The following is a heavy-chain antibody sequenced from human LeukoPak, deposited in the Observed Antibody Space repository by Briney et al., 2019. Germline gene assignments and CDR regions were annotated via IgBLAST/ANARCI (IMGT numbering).Heavy chain of an antibody. D-gene: IGHD1-26*01. CDR1: GGSISSYY. CDR3: ARHRVGATRDFDY. V-gene: IGHV4-59*08. CDR2: ISYSGST. Sequence: SETLSLTCAVSGGSISSYYWSWIRQPPGKGLEWIGYISYSGSTNYNPSLKSRLAISVDTSKNQFSLKLSSVTAADTAVYYCARHRVGATRDFDYWGQGTLVTVSS. J-gene: IGHJ4*02.